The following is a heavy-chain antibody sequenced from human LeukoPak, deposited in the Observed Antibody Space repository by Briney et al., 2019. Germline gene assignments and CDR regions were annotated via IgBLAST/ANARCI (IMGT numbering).Heavy chain of an antibody. V-gene: IGHV1-69*05. CDR2: IIPIFGTA. CDR3: ARDGRFGDKSWFDP. D-gene: IGHD3-10*01. Sequence: ASVKVSCKASGYTFTDFFVHWVRQAPGQGLEWMGGIIPIFGTANYAQKFQGRVTITTDESTSTAYMELSRLRSDDTAVYYCARDGRFGDKSWFDPWGQGTLVTVSS. CDR1: GYTFTDFF. J-gene: IGHJ5*02.